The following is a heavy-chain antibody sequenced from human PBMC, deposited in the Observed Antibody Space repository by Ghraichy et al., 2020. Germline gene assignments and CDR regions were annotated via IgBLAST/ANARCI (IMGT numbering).Heavy chain of an antibody. CDR1: GGSISSYY. J-gene: IGHJ5*02. Sequence: GSLRLSCTVSGGSISSYYWSWIRQPPGKGLEWIGYIYYSGSTNYNPSLKSRVTISVDTSKNQFSLKLSSVTAADTAVYYCARGKDDYVWGSYRLSWFDPWGQGTLVTVSS. CDR3: ARGKDDYVWGSYRLSWFDP. CDR2: IYYSGST. D-gene: IGHD3-16*02. V-gene: IGHV4-59*01.